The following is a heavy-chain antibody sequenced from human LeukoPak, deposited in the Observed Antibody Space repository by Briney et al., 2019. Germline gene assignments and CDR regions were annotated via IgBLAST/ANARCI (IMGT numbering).Heavy chain of an antibody. CDR1: GGSISSYY. CDR3: ARRGGGEFDY. J-gene: IGHJ4*02. D-gene: IGHD3-10*01. CDR2: IYYSGST. Sequence: PSETLSLTCTVSGGSISSYYWSWIRQPPGKGLEWIGYIYYSGSTNYTPSLKSRVTISVDTSKNQLSLKLSSVTAADTAVYYCARRGGGEFDYWGQGTLVTVSS. V-gene: IGHV4-59*08.